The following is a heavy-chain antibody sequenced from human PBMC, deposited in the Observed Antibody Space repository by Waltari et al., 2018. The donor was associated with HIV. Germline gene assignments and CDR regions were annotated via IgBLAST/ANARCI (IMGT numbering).Heavy chain of an antibody. CDR3: ARGSGRGYCSSTSCLFDY. CDR2: MNPNSGNT. CDR1: AYTFTSYD. Sequence: QVQLVQSGAEVKKPGASVKVSCKASAYTFTSYDINWLRQANGQGLEWMGWMNPNSGNTGYAQKFQGRVTMTRNTSISTAYMELSSLRSEDTAVYYCARGSGRGYCSSTSCLFDYWGQGTLVTVSS. D-gene: IGHD2-2*01. J-gene: IGHJ4*02. V-gene: IGHV1-8*01.